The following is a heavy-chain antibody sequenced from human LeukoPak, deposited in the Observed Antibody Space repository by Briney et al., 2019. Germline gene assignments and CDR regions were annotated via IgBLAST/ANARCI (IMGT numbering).Heavy chain of an antibody. CDR2: MNPNSGNT. V-gene: IGHV1-8*01. J-gene: IGHJ6*02. Sequence: ASVKVSCKASGYTFTSYDINWVRQATGRGLEWMGWMNPNSGNTGYAQKFQGRVTMTRNTSISTAYMELSSLRSEDTAVYYCAREGRYYGSGSYYSSYGMDVWGQGTTVTVSS. CDR3: AREGRYYGSGSYYSSYGMDV. CDR1: GYTFTSYD. D-gene: IGHD3-10*01.